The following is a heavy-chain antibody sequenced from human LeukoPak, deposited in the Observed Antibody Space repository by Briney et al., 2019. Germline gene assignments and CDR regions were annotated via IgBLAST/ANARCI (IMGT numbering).Heavy chain of an antibody. CDR2: IYYSGST. CDR1: GGSISSGDYY. V-gene: IGHV4-30-4*01. J-gene: IGHJ4*02. CDR3: ARARAGDYEAYFDY. Sequence: SETLSLTCTVSGGSISSGDYYWSWIRQPPGKGLEWIGYIYYSGSTYYNPSLKSRVTISVDTSKNQFSLKLSSVTAADTAVYYCARARAGDYEAYFDYWGQGTLVTVSS. D-gene: IGHD4-17*01.